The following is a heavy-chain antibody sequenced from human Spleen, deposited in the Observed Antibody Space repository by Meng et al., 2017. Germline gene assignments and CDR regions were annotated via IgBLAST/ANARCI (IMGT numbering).Heavy chain of an antibody. CDR1: GGSISGKNW. J-gene: IGHJ4*02. Sequence: QGLLQVAGPGPVDPSGTLSLTCVVSGGSISGKNWWSWVRQPPGKGLEWIGEIYHSGRTNYNSFLESRVTISVDQSKNQFSLNLYSVTAADTAFYYCARLGGVDPSPPLWGQGTLVTVSS. CDR3: ARLGGVDPSPPL. CDR2: IYHSGRT. D-gene: IGHD3-16*01. V-gene: IGHV4-4*02.